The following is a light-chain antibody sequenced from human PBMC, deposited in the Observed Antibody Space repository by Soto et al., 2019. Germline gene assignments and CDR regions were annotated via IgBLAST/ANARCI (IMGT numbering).Light chain of an antibody. CDR3: TSYTSSTPFYV. CDR1: RTDVDGYDY. V-gene: IGLV2-14*03. J-gene: IGLJ1*01. CDR2: DVY. Sequence: QSAQTQPASVSGSPGQSIAISCTGVRTDVDGYDYVSWYQQHPGQAPQLIIYDVYSRPSGVSHRFSGSKSGDTASLTISGLQAEDEADYYCTSYTSSTPFYVFGTGTKVTVL.